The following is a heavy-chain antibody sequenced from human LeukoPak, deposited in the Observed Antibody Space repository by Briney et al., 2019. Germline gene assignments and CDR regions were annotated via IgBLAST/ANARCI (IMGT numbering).Heavy chain of an antibody. D-gene: IGHD1-26*01. V-gene: IGHV3-33*01. CDR3: VRGVGVSRFNYFDP. Sequence: PGRSLTLSCAASGFTFSNFGMHWVRQAPGKGLEWVAVIWYDASNKYYADSVKGRFTISGDNSKNTLYLQMNSLRDDDTAVYYCVRGVGVSRFNYFDPWGQGTLVTVSS. CDR1: GFTFSNFG. J-gene: IGHJ5*02. CDR2: IWYDASNK.